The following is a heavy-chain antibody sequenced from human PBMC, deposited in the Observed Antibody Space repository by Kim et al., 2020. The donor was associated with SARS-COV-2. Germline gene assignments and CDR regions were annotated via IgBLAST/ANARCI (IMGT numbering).Heavy chain of an antibody. V-gene: IGHV1-69*13. J-gene: IGHJ6*02. CDR2: IIPIFGTA. Sequence: SVKVSCKASGGTFSSYAISWVRQAPGQGLEWMGGIIPIFGTANYAQKFQGRVTITADESTSTAYMELSSLRSEDTAVYYCARVCLDDSSGYYGDNHYYGMDVWGQGTTVTVSS. CDR3: ARVCLDDSSGYYGDNHYYGMDV. D-gene: IGHD3-22*01. CDR1: GGTFSSYA.